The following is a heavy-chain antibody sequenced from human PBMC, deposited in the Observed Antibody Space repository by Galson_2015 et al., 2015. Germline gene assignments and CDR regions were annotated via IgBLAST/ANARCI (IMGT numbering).Heavy chain of an antibody. Sequence: CAISGDSVSSNSVIWHWIRQSPSRGLEWLGRTYYRSKWYIDYAASVNSRITINPDTSKNQFSLQLNSVTPEDTAVYYCVKAPAGTYGIFQYWGQGTLATVSS. CDR2: TYYRSKWYI. CDR1: GDSVSSNSVI. J-gene: IGHJ4*02. V-gene: IGHV6-1*01. CDR3: VKAPAGTYGIFQY. D-gene: IGHD1-26*01.